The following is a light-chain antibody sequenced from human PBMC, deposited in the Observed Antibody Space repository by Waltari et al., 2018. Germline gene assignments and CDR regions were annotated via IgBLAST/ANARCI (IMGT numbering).Light chain of an antibody. V-gene: IGKV3-20*01. CDR2: GVS. CDR3: QQYGSLPRT. CDR1: QSVNNNY. Sequence: EIVLTQSPVTLSFSPGQRATLSCRASQSVNNNYFAWYKQKPGQAPRLRIYGVSNRAADIPDRFSGSGSGTDFTLTISRLEPEDFAVYHCQQYGSLPRTFGQGTKVEIK. J-gene: IGKJ1*01.